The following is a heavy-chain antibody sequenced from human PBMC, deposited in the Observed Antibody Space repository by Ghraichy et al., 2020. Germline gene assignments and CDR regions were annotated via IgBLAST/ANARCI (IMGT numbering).Heavy chain of an antibody. Sequence: ASVKVSCRAFGYTFTDHYMQWLRQAPGQGLEWMGWINANTGATKYAQKYQGRVTMTRDTSISTAYKELSRLTSDDTALYYCARDNSMEDITWWFDPLGQGTLVIVS. CDR1: GYTFTDHY. J-gene: IGHJ5*02. CDR3: ARDNSMEDITWWFDP. CDR2: INANTGAT. V-gene: IGHV1-2*02. D-gene: IGHD3-10*01.